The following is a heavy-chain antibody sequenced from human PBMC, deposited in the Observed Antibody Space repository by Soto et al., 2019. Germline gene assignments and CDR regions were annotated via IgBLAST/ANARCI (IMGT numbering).Heavy chain of an antibody. CDR3: ARDRPKGFDP. Sequence: SETLSLTCTVSGDSVNSNNVYWGWVRQPPGRRLEFIGNVYYSGITYYNPAFESRVTISVDTSKNQFSLRSLRSDDTAVYYCARDRPKGFDPWGQGTLVTVSS. J-gene: IGHJ5*02. V-gene: IGHV4-39*07. CDR2: VYYSGIT. CDR1: GDSVNSNNVY.